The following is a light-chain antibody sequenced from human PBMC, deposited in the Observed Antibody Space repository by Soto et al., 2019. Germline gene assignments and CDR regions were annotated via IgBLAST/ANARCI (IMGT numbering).Light chain of an antibody. CDR3: QSYDSSLSGSV. V-gene: IGLV1-40*01. Sequence: QSVLRQPPSVSGAAGQRVTISCTGSSSNIGAGFDVSWYQQLPGTAPKLLIFGDSNRPSGVTDRFSGSKSGASASLAISGLQAEDEADYYCQSYDSSLSGSVFGGGTQLTVL. J-gene: IGLJ3*02. CDR2: GDS. CDR1: SSNIGAGFD.